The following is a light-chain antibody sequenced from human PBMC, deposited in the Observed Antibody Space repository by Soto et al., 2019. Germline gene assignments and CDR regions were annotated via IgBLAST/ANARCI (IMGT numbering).Light chain of an antibody. J-gene: IGLJ1*01. CDR3: SSYTNINTRACV. CDR1: SSNIGAGYD. Sequence: QSVLTQPPSVSGAPGQRVTLSCTVSSSNIGAGYDVHWYQQLPGTAPKLLIFGNNNRPSGVSNRFSGSKSGNTASLTISGLQAEDEAEYYCSSYTNINTRACVFGTGTKVTVL. CDR2: GNN. V-gene: IGLV1-40*01.